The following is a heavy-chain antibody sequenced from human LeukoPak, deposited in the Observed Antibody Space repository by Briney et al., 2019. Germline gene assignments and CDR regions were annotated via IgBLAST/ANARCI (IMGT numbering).Heavy chain of an antibody. CDR2: FHRGRI. Sequence: SETLSLTCKVSGYPIGLDFYWVWIRQAPGRGLQWIGGFHRGRIQYNSALKSRVTISIDSSKNQFSLRMWPVTAADTAFYFCARAPSSYESGNGYPNLGWLDPWGQGALVTVSS. J-gene: IGHJ5*02. V-gene: IGHV4-38-2*02. CDR1: GYPIGLDFY. CDR3: ARAPSSYESGNGYPNLGWLDP. D-gene: IGHD5-24*01.